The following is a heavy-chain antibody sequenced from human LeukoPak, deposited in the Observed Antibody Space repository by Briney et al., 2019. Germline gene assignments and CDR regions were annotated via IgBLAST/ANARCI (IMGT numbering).Heavy chain of an antibody. Sequence: GGSLRLSCAASGFTFDDYGMSWVRQAPGKGLEWVSGINWNGGSTGYADSVKGRFTISRDNAKNSLYPQMNSLRAEDTAVYYCAKETKSWLEDYWGQGTLVTVSS. J-gene: IGHJ4*02. V-gene: IGHV3-20*04. D-gene: IGHD5-12*01. CDR1: GFTFDDYG. CDR3: AKETKSWLEDY. CDR2: INWNGGST.